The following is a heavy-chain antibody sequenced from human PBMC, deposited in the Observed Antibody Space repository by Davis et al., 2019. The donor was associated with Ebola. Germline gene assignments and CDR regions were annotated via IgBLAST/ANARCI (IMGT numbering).Heavy chain of an antibody. Sequence: ASVKVSCKASGYTFTSYGISWVRQAPGQGLEWMGLIYPSDGSTTYAPKFQGRVIMTRDTSTSTVYMELSSLRSDDTAFYYCARTAYFYDTRFDYWGQGTQVTVSS. CDR2: IYPSDGST. D-gene: IGHD3-22*01. J-gene: IGHJ4*02. CDR1: GYTFTSYG. V-gene: IGHV1-46*01. CDR3: ARTAYFYDTRFDY.